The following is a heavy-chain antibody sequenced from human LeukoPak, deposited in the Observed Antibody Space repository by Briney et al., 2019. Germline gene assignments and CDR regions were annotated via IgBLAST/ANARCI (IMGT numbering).Heavy chain of an antibody. J-gene: IGHJ6*02. D-gene: IGHD4-23*01. CDR1: GFTFNNYW. CDR2: IKQDGSET. V-gene: IGHV3-7*01. CDR3: ARDQVDYGGKFDGMDV. Sequence: GSLRLSCAASGFTFNNYWMNWVRQAPGKGLEWVANIKQDGSETYYVDSVKGRFTISRDNAKNSVYLQMNSLRAEDTAVYYCARDQVDYGGKFDGMDVWGQGTTVTVSS.